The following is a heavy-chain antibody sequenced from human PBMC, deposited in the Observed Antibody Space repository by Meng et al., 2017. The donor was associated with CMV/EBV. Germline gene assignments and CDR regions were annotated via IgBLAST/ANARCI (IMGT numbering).Heavy chain of an antibody. CDR1: GFTFSSYA. Sequence: GESLKISCAASGFTFSSYAMSWVRQAPGKGLEWVSVIYSGGSSTYYADSVKGRFTISRDNSKNTLYLQMNSLRAEDTAVYYRAKDRGSYYDYWGQGTLVTVSS. J-gene: IGHJ4*02. D-gene: IGHD1-26*01. V-gene: IGHV3-23*03. CDR3: AKDRGSYYDY. CDR2: IYSGGSST.